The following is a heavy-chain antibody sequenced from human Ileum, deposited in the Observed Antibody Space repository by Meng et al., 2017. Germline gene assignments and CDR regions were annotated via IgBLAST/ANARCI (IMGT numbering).Heavy chain of an antibody. CDR1: GGSFSGYY. CDR2: INHSGST. D-gene: IGHD6-19*01. CDR3: ARTSGWFYY. V-gene: IGHV4-34*01. Sequence: VQLPQWGAGLLKPSETLSLTCAVYGGSFSGYYWSWIRQPPGKGLEWIGEINHSGSTNYNPSLKSRVTISVDTSKNQFSLKLSSVTAADTAVYYCARTSGWFYYWGQGTLVTVSS. J-gene: IGHJ4*02.